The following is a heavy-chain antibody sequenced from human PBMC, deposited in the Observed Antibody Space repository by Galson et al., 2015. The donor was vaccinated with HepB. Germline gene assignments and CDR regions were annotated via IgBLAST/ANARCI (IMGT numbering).Heavy chain of an antibody. J-gene: IGHJ6*03. CDR1: GFTFSSYA. D-gene: IGHD3-22*01. CDR3: AKYYYDSSGTYYMDV. Sequence: SLRISCAASGFTFSSYAMSWVHQAPGKGLEWVSAISGSGGGTYYADSVKGRFTISRDNSKNTLYLQMNSLRAEDTAVYYCAKYYYDSSGTYYMDVWGKGTTVTVSS. CDR2: ISGSGGGT. V-gene: IGHV3-23*01.